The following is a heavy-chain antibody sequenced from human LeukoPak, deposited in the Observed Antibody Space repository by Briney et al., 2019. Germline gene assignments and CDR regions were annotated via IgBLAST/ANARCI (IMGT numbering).Heavy chain of an antibody. J-gene: IGHJ4*02. CDR3: ARHRYSSGWPNFDY. CDR1: GGSISSYY. V-gene: IGHV4-59*08. D-gene: IGHD6-19*01. Sequence: TPSETLSLTCTVSGGSISSYYWSWIRQPPGKGLEWIGYIYYSGSTNYNPSLKSRVTISVDTSKNQFSLKLSSVTAADTAVYYCARHRYSSGWPNFDYWGQGTLVTVSS. CDR2: IYYSGST.